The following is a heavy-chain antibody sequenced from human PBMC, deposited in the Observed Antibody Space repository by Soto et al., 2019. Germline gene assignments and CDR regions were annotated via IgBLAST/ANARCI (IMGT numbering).Heavy chain of an antibody. CDR1: GFTFSSYA. CDR3: AGASAEGQYSSSSPDY. V-gene: IGHV3-30*04. Sequence: GGSLRLSCAASGFTFSSYAMHWVRQAPGKGLEWVAVISYDGSNKYYADSVKGRFTISRDNSKNTLYLQMNSLRAEDTAVYYCAGASAEGQYSSSSPDYWGQGTLVTVSS. CDR2: ISYDGSNK. J-gene: IGHJ4*02. D-gene: IGHD6-6*01.